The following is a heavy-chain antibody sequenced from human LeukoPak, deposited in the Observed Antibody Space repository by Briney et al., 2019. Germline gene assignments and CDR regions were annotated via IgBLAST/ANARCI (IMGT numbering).Heavy chain of an antibody. CDR1: GGSISSGGYY. CDR3: ASSILTGPPDAIDI. V-gene: IGHV4-30-2*01. CDR2: IYHSGST. Sequence: SQTLSLTCTVSGGSISSGGYYWSWIRQPPGKGLEWIGYIYHSGSTYYNPSLKSRVTISVDRSKNQFSLKLSSVTAADTAVYYCASSILTGPPDAIDIWGQGTMVTVSS. J-gene: IGHJ3*02. D-gene: IGHD3-9*01.